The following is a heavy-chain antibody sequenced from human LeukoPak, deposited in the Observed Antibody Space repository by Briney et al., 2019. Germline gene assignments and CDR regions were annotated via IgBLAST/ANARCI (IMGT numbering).Heavy chain of an antibody. D-gene: IGHD1-1*01. Sequence: PGGSLRLSCAASGFTFSNFAMHWVRQAPGKGLEYVSTISSNGRNPYYADSVKDRFTISRDSSKNTLYLQMGSLRPEDMAVYYCLRRHLMHNFHYGRDVWGQGTRVIVSS. CDR2: ISSNGRNP. V-gene: IGHV3-64*02. J-gene: IGHJ6*01. CDR3: LRRHLMHNFHYGRDV. CDR1: GFTFSNFA.